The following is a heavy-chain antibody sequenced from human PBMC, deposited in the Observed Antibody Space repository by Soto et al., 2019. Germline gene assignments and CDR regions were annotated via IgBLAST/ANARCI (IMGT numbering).Heavy chain of an antibody. V-gene: IGHV1-2*04. D-gene: IGHD3-3*01. CDR2: INPNRGGT. CDR1: GYTFTGYY. Sequence: ASVKVSCKASGYTFTGYYMHWVRQAPGQGLEGMGWINPNRGGTNYAQKFQGWVTMTRDTSISTAYMELSRLRSDDTAVYYCARGGATSFGVVHYYYYGMDVWGQGTTVTV. CDR3: ARGGATSFGVVHYYYYGMDV. J-gene: IGHJ6*02.